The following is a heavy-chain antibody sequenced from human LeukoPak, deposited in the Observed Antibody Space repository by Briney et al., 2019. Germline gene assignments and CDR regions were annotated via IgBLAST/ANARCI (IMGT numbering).Heavy chain of an antibody. CDR1: GGSISSSSYY. Sequence: SETLSLTCTVSGGSISSSSYYWGWIRQPPGKGLEWIGSIYYSGSTYYNPSPKSRVTISVDTSKNQFSLKLSSVTAADTAVYYCARTYYYDSSGYYYSQPNWFDPWGQGTLVTVSS. CDR2: IYYSGST. J-gene: IGHJ5*02. CDR3: ARTYYYDSSGYYYSQPNWFDP. D-gene: IGHD3-22*01. V-gene: IGHV4-39*07.